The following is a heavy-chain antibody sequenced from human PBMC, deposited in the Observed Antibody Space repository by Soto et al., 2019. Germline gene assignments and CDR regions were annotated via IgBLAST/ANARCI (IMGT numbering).Heavy chain of an antibody. CDR1: VFTFIRYG. Sequence: GSLRISCAASVFTFIRYGMHWVRQAPGKGLEWVAVISYDGSNKYYADSVKGRFTISRDNSKNTLYLQMNSLRAEDTAVYYCAKVDRGVSSSIYYYYGMDVWGQGTTVTVSS. J-gene: IGHJ6*02. CDR3: AKVDRGVSSSIYYYYGMDV. CDR2: ISYDGSNK. V-gene: IGHV3-30*18. D-gene: IGHD6-6*01.